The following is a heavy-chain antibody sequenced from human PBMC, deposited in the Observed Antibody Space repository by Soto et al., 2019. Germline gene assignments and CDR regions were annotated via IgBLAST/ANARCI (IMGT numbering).Heavy chain of an antibody. CDR1: GGSISSYY. CDR2: IYYSGST. D-gene: IGHD3-22*01. CDR3: ARVRGNYYDSSGYYSGEYYFDY. Sequence: SETLSLTCTVSGGSISSYYWSWIQQPPGKGLEWIGYIYYSGSTNYNPSLKSRVTISVDTSKNQFSLKLSSVTAADTAVYYCARVRGNYYDSSGYYSGEYYFDYWGQGTQVTVSS. J-gene: IGHJ4*02. V-gene: IGHV4-59*01.